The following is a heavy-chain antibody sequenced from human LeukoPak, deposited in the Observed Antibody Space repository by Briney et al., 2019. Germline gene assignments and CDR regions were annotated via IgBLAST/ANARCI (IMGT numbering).Heavy chain of an antibody. V-gene: IGHV3-21*01. CDR1: GFTFNTFN. D-gene: IGHD2-2*01. CDR2: ITSGGDYI. Sequence: GGSLRLSCAASGFTFNTFNMNWVRQAPGKGLEWVSSITSGGDYIYYADSVKGRFTTSRDNAKNSLSLQLNSLRVEDTAVYYCARAGDIVVVPAAIFGSYYMDVWGKGTTVTVSS. CDR3: ARAGDIVVVPAAIFGSYYMDV. J-gene: IGHJ6*03.